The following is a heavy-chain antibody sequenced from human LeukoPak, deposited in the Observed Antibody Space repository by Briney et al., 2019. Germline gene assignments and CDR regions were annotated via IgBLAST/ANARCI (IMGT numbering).Heavy chain of an antibody. D-gene: IGHD2-15*01. CDR1: GFTFSSYA. J-gene: IGHJ4*02. V-gene: IGHV4-38-2*02. Sequence: GSLRLSCAASGFTFSSYAMSWVRQAPGKGLEWIASIYHSGSTYYNPSLKSRVTISIDTSKNQFSLKLSSVTATDTAVYYCVRDKQDIVVPGYWGQGTLVTVSS. CDR2: IYHSGST. CDR3: VRDKQDIVVPGY.